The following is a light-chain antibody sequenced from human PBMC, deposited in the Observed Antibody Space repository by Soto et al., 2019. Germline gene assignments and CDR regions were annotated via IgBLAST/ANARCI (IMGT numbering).Light chain of an antibody. CDR3: QQYYSTPFT. Sequence: DIVMTQSPDSLAVSLGERATVNCKTSQSVLYSTNNKNYLAWYKQKPGQPPKLLIYWASTRESGVPDRFSGSGSGTDFTLTISDLLAEDVATYYCQQYYSTPFTFGPGTKVDIK. V-gene: IGKV4-1*01. CDR1: QSVLYSTNNKNY. CDR2: WAS. J-gene: IGKJ3*01.